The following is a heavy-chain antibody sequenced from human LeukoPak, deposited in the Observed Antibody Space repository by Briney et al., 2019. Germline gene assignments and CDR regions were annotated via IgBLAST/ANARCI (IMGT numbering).Heavy chain of an antibody. V-gene: IGHV3-7*01. J-gene: IGHJ6*03. CDR2: IKHDGSDK. Sequence: GGSLRLSCAASGFTFSSYLMSWVRQAPGKGLEWVAYIKHDGSDKYHVDSVKGRFTISRDNSKNSLYLPMNSLRADDTAVYYCARARRPDGVVPAARYMDVWGKGTTVTVSS. D-gene: IGHD2-2*01. CDR3: ARARRPDGVVPAARYMDV. CDR1: GFTFSSYL.